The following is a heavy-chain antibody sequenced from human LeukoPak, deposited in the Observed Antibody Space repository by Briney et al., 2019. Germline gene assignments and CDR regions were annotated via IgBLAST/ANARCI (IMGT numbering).Heavy chain of an antibody. CDR2: IYTSGST. V-gene: IGHV4-61*02. Sequence: SQTLSLTCTVSGGSISSGSYYWSWIRQPAGKGLEWIGRIYTSGSTNYNPSLKSRVTISVDTSKNQFSLKLSSVTAADTAVYYCARATRAYYYDSSGYYSDYWGQGTLVTVSS. CDR1: GGSISSGSYY. D-gene: IGHD3-22*01. J-gene: IGHJ4*02. CDR3: ARATRAYYYDSSGYYSDY.